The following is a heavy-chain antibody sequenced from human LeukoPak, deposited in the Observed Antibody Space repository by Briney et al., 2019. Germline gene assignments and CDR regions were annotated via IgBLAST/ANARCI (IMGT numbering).Heavy chain of an antibody. V-gene: IGHV4-34*01. CDR3: AKAYDFWSGYLDY. J-gene: IGHJ4*02. CDR2: INHSGST. D-gene: IGHD3-3*01. CDR1: GGSFSGYY. Sequence: PSETLSLTCAVYGGSFSGYYWSWIRQPPGKGLEWIGEINHSGSTNYNPSLKSRVTISVDTSKNQFSLKLSSVTAEDTAVYYCAKAYDFWSGYLDYWGQGTLVTVSS.